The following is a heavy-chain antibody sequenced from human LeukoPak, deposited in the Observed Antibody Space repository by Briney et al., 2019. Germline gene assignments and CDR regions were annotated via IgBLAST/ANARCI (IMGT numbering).Heavy chain of an antibody. CDR3: ARVDGYSSSSTLFDY. D-gene: IGHD6-13*01. CDR1: GYSFTSYC. J-gene: IGHJ4*02. Sequence: GESLKISCKGSGYSFTSYCIGWVRQMPGKGLEWMGTIYPGDSDTRYSPSFQGQVPISADKSISTAYLQWSSLKASDTAMYYCARVDGYSSSSTLFDYWGQGTLVTVSS. V-gene: IGHV5-51*01. CDR2: IYPGDSDT.